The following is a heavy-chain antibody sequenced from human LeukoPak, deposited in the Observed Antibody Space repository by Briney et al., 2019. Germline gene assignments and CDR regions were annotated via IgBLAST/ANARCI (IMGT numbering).Heavy chain of an antibody. CDR1: TFTLNNYW. J-gene: IGHJ6*02. V-gene: IGHV3-7*05. CDR3: ARCAAAGTNYYYGMDV. D-gene: IGHD6-13*01. CDR2: IKQDGSEK. Sequence: GGSLRLSCTASTFTLNNYWMSWVRQAPGKGLEWVANIKQDGSEKYYVDSVKGRFTISRDNAKNSLYLQMNSLRAEDTAVYYCARCAAAGTNYYYGMDVWGQGTTVTVSS.